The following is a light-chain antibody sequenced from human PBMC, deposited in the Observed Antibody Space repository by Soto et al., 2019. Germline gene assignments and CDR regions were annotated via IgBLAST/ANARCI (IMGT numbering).Light chain of an antibody. CDR1: TSNIGSKT. Sequence: QSVLTQPPSASGTPGQRVTISCSGSTSNIGSKTVSWYQQLPGSAPRVLIYNNNERPSGVPDRFSGSKSGTSASLAISGLQSEDEADYYCQAYDYSLTASVFGGGTKLTVL. J-gene: IGLJ3*02. V-gene: IGLV1-44*01. CDR2: NNN. CDR3: QAYDYSLTASV.